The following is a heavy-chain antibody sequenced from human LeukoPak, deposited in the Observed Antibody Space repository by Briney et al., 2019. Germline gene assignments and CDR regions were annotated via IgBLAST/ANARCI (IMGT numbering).Heavy chain of an antibody. Sequence: GGSLRLSCRASGFSVDSVFMNWVRQPPGKGLEWVSFVMPGGHIDYTDSVKGRFTISRDSFKNTLSLQMNSLRVDDTAVYYCARGNSATATFDFWGQGTLVTVSS. D-gene: IGHD2-21*02. CDR1: GFSVDSVF. V-gene: IGHV3-66*01. CDR2: VMPGGHI. J-gene: IGHJ4*02. CDR3: ARGNSATATFDF.